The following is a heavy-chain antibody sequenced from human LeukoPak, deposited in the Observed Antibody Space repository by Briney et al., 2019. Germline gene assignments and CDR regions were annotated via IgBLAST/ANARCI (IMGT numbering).Heavy chain of an antibody. CDR1: GFTFSSYG. Sequence: GALRLSCAASGFTFSSYGMHWVRQAPGKGLEWVAVISYDGSNKYYADSVKGRFTISRDNSKNTLYLQMNSLRAEDTAVNYCAKKLGTTEYFQHWGQGTLVTVSS. V-gene: IGHV3-30*18. J-gene: IGHJ1*01. CDR2: ISYDGSNK. CDR3: AKKLGTTEYFQH. D-gene: IGHD2-2*01.